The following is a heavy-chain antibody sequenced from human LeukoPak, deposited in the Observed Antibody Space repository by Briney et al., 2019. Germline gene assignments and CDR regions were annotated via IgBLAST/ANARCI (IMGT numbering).Heavy chain of an antibody. CDR2: IYYAGST. D-gene: IGHD2-15*01. CDR1: GGSISNYY. V-gene: IGHV4-59*01. J-gene: IGHJ4*02. CDR3: ASSHMLQYCSRANCGREFDY. Sequence: SETLSLTCTVSGGSISNYYWSWIRQPPGKGLEWIGYIYYAGSTNYNPSLKSRVTISVDTSTKQFSLKLRSVTSADTAVYYCASSHMLQYCSRANCGREFDYWGQGTLVTVSS.